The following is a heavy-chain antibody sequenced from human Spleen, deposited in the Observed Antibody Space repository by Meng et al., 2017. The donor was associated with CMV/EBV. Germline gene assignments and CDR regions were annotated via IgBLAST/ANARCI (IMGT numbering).Heavy chain of an antibody. CDR3: AKETYIYGPFGY. CDR1: GYTFTRNT. Sequence: SCKTSGYTFTRNTMHWVRQAPGQGLEWMGWINAGSGNKKYSQTFQGRVTFTMDTSASTGYMELSSLTFEDTAVYYCAKETYIYGPFGYWGQGTLVTVSS. CDR2: INAGSGNK. V-gene: IGHV1-3*01. J-gene: IGHJ4*02. D-gene: IGHD5-18*01.